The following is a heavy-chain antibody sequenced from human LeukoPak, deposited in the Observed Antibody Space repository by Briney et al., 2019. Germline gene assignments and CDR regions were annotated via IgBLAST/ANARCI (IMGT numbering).Heavy chain of an antibody. CDR3: ATSLPDAGVATANTFDY. V-gene: IGHV4-34*01. D-gene: IGHD2-21*02. CDR1: GGSFSGYY. Sequence: PSETLSLTCAVYGGSFSGYYWSWIRQPPGKGLEWIGEINHSGSTNYNPSLKSRVTISVDTSKNQFSLKLSSLTAADTAVYYCATSLPDAGVATANTFDYWGQGTLVTVSS. CDR2: INHSGST. J-gene: IGHJ4*02.